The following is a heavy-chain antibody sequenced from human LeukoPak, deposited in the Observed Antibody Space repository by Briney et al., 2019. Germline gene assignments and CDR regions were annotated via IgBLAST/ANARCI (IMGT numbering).Heavy chain of an antibody. J-gene: IGHJ4*02. CDR2: INPNSGGT. V-gene: IGHV1-2*06. CDR1: GYTFTGYY. Sequence: ASVKVSCKASGYTFTGYYMHWVRQAPGQGLEWMGRINPNSGGTNYAQKFQGRVTMTRDTSISTAYIELSRLRSDDTAVYYCARGYDYYDSSGYIDYWGQGTLVTVSS. D-gene: IGHD3-22*01. CDR3: ARGYDYYDSSGYIDY.